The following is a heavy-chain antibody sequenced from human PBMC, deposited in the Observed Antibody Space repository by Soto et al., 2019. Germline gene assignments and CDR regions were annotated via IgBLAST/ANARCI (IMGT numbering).Heavy chain of an antibody. J-gene: IGHJ4*02. CDR1: GYGFTTYG. V-gene: IGHV1-18*01. D-gene: IGHD1-1*01. CDR2: ISAHNGNT. Sequence: QVHLVQSGAEVKKPGASVKVSCKGSGYGFTTYGITWVRQAPGQGLEWMAWISAHNGNTNYAQKLQDRVIVTRDTSTSTAYMELRSLISDDTAVYYCARGRYGDFWGQGALVTVSS. CDR3: ARGRYGDF.